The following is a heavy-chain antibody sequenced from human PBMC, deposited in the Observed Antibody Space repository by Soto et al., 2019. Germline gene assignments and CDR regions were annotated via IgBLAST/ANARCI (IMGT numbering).Heavy chain of an antibody. CDR1: GGTFSSYA. D-gene: IGHD1-26*01. CDR2: VIPIFGTA. Sequence: SVKVSCKASGGTFSSYAISWVRQAPGQGLEWMGGVIPIFGTANYAQKFQGRVTITADESTSTAYMELSSLRSEDTAVYYCAREEATGARYAFDIWGQGTMVTVSS. J-gene: IGHJ3*02. V-gene: IGHV1-69*13. CDR3: AREEATGARYAFDI.